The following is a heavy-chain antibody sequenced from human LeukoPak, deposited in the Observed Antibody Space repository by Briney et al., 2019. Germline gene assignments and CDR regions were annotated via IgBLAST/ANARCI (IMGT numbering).Heavy chain of an antibody. V-gene: IGHV3-9*01. D-gene: IGHD3-10*01. CDR2: ISWNSGSI. CDR1: GFTFDDYA. J-gene: IGHJ5*02. Sequence: RPGGSLRLSCAASGFTFDDYAMHWVRQAPGKGLEWVPGISWNSGSIGYADSVKGRFTISRDNAKNSLYLQMNSLRAEDTAVYYCARAIRYYGSGPGSWFDPWGQGTLVTVSS. CDR3: ARAIRYYGSGPGSWFDP.